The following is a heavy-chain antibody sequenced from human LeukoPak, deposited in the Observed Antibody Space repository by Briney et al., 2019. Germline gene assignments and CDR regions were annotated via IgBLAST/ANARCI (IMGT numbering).Heavy chain of an antibody. CDR2: IISILGIA. D-gene: IGHD4-17*01. Sequence: SVKVSCKASGGTFSSYAISWVRQAPGQGLEWMGRIISILGIANYAQKFQGRVTITADKSTSTAYMELSSLRSEDTAVYYCARERDYYGDYDWGQGTLVTVSS. V-gene: IGHV1-69*04. J-gene: IGHJ4*02. CDR1: GGTFSSYA. CDR3: ARERDYYGDYD.